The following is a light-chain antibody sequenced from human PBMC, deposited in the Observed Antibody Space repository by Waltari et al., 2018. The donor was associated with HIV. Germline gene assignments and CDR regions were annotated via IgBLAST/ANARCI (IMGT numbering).Light chain of an antibody. J-gene: IGKJ2*03. CDR1: QTIDIY. CDR2: GAS. V-gene: IGKV1-39*01. CDR3: QQSYTAPNS. Sequence: DIQLTQSPSPLSPSVVDRVNITCRASQTIDIYLNWFQQKPGKAPTLLISGASTLHSGVPSRFSASGSGTDFTLTISGLQPEDFASYYCQQSYTAPNSFGPGTKVDI.